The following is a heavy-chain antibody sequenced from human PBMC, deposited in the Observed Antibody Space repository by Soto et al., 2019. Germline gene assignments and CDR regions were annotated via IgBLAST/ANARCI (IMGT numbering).Heavy chain of an antibody. Sequence: GGSLRLSCAAPGFNFRSYAMNWVRQAPGKGLEWVSGIRGDGKSIYYAESVKGRFTISRDNSKNMLYLQMNSLRVGDTAVYYCVKVSTWLEVWDLLPALVYCGKAALLTLSS. CDR2: IRGDGKSI. J-gene: IGHJ4*02. CDR1: GFNFRSYA. CDR3: VKVSTWLEVWDLLPALVY. D-gene: IGHD1-26*01. V-gene: IGHV3-23*01.